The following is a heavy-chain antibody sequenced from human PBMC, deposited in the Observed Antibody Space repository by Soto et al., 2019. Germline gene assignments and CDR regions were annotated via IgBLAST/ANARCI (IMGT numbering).Heavy chain of an antibody. CDR3: AREGGDLNWFDP. V-gene: IGHV3-48*01. J-gene: IGHJ5*02. Sequence: EVQLVESGGGLVQPGGSLRLSCAASGFTFSSYSMNWVRQAPGQGLEWVSYMSSSSSTIYYADSVKGRFTISIDNAKNSLYLQMNSLRAEDTAVYYCAREGGDLNWFDPWGQGTLVTVSS. CDR2: MSSSSSTI. D-gene: IGHD4-17*01. CDR1: GFTFSSYS.